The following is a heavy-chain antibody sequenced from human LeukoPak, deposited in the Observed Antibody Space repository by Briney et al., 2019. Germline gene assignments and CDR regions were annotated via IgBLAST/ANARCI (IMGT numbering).Heavy chain of an antibody. V-gene: IGHV1-8*02. CDR1: GYSFTGYY. D-gene: IGHD6-19*01. J-gene: IGHJ6*03. CDR3: ARGRNQQWLVPHYYYYMDV. Sequence: ASVKVSCKASGYSFTGYYMHWVRQAPGQGLEWMGWMNPNSGNTGYAQKFQGRVTMTRNTSISTAYMELSSLRSEDTAVYYCARGRNQQWLVPHYYYYMDVWGKGTTVTISS. CDR2: MNPNSGNT.